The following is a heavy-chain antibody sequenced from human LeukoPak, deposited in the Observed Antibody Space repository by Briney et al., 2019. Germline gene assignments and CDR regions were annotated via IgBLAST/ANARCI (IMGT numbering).Heavy chain of an antibody. Sequence: ASVKVSCKASGFVFTSYGFTWVRQAPGQGLEWMGWISANGGKTHYSERHQGRVTMSTDTVTSTAYMELRSLRSDDTAVYYCARELHVERDDYWGQGTLVTVSS. CDR1: GFVFTSYG. J-gene: IGHJ4*02. V-gene: IGHV1-18*01. D-gene: IGHD1-1*01. CDR3: ARELHVERDDY. CDR2: ISANGGKT.